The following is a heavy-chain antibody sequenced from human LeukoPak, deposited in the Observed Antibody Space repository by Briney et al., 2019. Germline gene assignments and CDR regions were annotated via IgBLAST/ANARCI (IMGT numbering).Heavy chain of an antibody. Sequence: SVKVSCKASGYTFTGYYMHWVRQTPGQGLEWMGGIIPIFGTANYAQKFQGRVTITADESTSTAYMELSSLRSEDTAVYYCARDSPGIVVVPAAMKDYYYGMDVWGQGTTVAVSS. CDR3: ARDSPGIVVVPAAMKDYYYGMDV. D-gene: IGHD2-2*01. V-gene: IGHV1-69*13. CDR1: GYTFTGYY. CDR2: IIPIFGTA. J-gene: IGHJ6*02.